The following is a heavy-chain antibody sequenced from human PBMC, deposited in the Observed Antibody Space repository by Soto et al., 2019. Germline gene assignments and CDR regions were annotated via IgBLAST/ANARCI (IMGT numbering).Heavy chain of an antibody. Sequence: ASVKVSCKASGYTFTTYHMHWVRQAPGQGLEWMGVISPSGDSTTYVQKFQGRVTMTRDTSTSTVYMELSSLKSEDTAVYFCAREDPGVAGFDYWGQGTLVTVSS. CDR3: AREDPGVAGFDY. J-gene: IGHJ4*02. CDR1: GYTFTTYH. V-gene: IGHV1-46*01. CDR2: ISPSGDST.